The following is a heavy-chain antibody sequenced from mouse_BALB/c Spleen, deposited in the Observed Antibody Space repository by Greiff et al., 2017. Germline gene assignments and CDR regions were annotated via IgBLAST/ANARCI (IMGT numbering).Heavy chain of an antibody. CDR3: ARQGYDDAMDY. D-gene: IGHD2-14*01. CDR1: GYSITSDYA. Sequence: EVKLVESGPGLVKPSQSLSLTCTVTGYSITSDYAWNWIRQFPGNKLEWMGYISYSGSTSYNPSLKSRISITRDTSKNQFFLQLNSVTTEDTATYYCARQGYDDAMDYWGQGTSVTVSS. CDR2: ISYSGST. J-gene: IGHJ4*01. V-gene: IGHV3-2*02.